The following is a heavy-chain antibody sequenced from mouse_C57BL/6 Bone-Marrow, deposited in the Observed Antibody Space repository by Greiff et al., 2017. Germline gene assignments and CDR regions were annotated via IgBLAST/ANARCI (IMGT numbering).Heavy chain of an antibody. CDR1: GYTFTSYG. J-gene: IGHJ4*01. V-gene: IGHV1-81*01. CDR3: ARQLFYAMDY. CDR2: IYPRSGNT. D-gene: IGHD3-1*01. Sequence: VQLQESGAELARPWASVKLSCKASGYTFTSYGISWVKQRTGQGLEWIGEIYPRSGNTYYNEKFKGKATLTADKSSSTAYMELRSLTSEDSAVYFCARQLFYAMDYWGQGTSVTVSS.